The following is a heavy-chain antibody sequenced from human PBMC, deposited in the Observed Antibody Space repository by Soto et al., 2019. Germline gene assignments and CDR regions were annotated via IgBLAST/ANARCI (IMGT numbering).Heavy chain of an antibody. Sequence: GGSLRLSCAASGFTFSGSAVHWVRQASGKGLEWVGRIKTKPNNYATAYAASVKGSFTISRDDSKNTAYPQMNGLKTEDTALYYCARRGPGTYFDYWGQGTLVTVSS. CDR2: IKTKPNNYAT. CDR3: ARRGPGTYFDY. D-gene: IGHD6-13*01. V-gene: IGHV3-73*01. CDR1: GFTFSGSA. J-gene: IGHJ4*02.